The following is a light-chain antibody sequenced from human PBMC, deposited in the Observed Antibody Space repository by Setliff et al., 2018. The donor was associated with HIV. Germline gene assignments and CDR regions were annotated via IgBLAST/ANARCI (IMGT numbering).Light chain of an antibody. V-gene: IGLV1-40*01. CDR2: GNS. Sequence: QSVLTQPPSVSGAPGQSVTISCTGNSSNIGGGYDVHWYQQFPRTAPKLIIFGNSNRPLGVPDRFSGSKSGTSASLAITGLQAEDEADYYCQSYDSRLRGIFGGGTKVTVL. CDR1: SSNIGGGYD. CDR3: QSYDSRLRGI. J-gene: IGLJ2*01.